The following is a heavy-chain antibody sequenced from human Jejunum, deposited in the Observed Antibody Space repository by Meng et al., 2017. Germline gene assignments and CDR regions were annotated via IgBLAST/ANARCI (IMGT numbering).Heavy chain of an antibody. CDR3: ARDKPHNWFDP. CDR1: GFTFTNSA. J-gene: IGHJ5*02. V-gene: IGHV3-74*01. CDR2: INNDGSDT. Sequence: VGLVWSWGVGVRPGRSLRLPCAAAGFTFTNSAMHWVRQAPGKGLVRVSRINNDGSDTTYADSVKGRFTISRDNAQNMLYLQMNSLRVEDTAVYYCARDKPHNWFDPWGQGTLVTVSS.